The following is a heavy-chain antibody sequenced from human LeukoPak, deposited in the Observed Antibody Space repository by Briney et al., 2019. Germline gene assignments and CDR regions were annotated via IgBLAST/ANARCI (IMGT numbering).Heavy chain of an antibody. CDR3: ASVLAEGYANY. J-gene: IGHJ4*02. CDR1: GGSVSSSF. CDR2: IYTSGTS. V-gene: IGHV4-4*07. Sequence: PSETLSLTCTVSGGSVSSSFWTWIRQPAGKGLEWIGRIYTSGTSNYNPSLKSRVTMSVDTSKNQFSLKLSSVTAADTAVYYCASVLAEGYANYWGQGTLVSVST. D-gene: IGHD5-12*01.